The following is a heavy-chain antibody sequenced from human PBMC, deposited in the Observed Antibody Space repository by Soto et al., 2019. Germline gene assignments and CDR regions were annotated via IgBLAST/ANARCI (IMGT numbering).Heavy chain of an antibody. CDR1: GDSVSSSSAA. CDR2: AYYRSKWIH. CDR3: AGVVWFRGMDV. J-gene: IGHJ6*02. Sequence: SQTLSLTCDICGDSVSSSSAACSWIRQSPSRGLEWLGRAYYRSKWIHEYTVSMESRITINPDTSNNQFSLHIYSVTPEDTAVYYCAGVVWFRGMDVWGQGTPVTVSS. D-gene: IGHD3-16*01. V-gene: IGHV6-1*01.